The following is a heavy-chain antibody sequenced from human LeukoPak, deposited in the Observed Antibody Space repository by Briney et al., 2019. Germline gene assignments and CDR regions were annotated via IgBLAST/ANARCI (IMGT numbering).Heavy chain of an antibody. V-gene: IGHV4-59*01. D-gene: IGHD2-15*01. J-gene: IGHJ4*02. CDR1: GGSISSYY. CDR2: IYYSGST. CDR3: ARDRGPGLLGV. Sequence: SETLSLTCTVSGGSISSYYWSWIRQPPGKGLEWIGYIYYSGSTNYNPSLKSRVTISVDTSKNQFSLKLSSVTAADTAVYYCARDRGPGLLGVWGQGTLVTVSS.